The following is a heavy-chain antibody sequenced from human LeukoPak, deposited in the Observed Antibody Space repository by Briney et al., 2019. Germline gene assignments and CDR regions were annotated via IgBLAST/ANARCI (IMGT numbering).Heavy chain of an antibody. CDR2: ISGSGGST. V-gene: IGHV3-23*01. D-gene: IGHD3-22*01. CDR1: GFTFSSYG. Sequence: PGGSLRLSCAASGFTFSSYGMHWVRQAPGKGLEWVSVISGSGGSTYYVDSVKGRFTISRDNSKNTLSLQMNSLRAEDTAVYYCAKGDSGYYYDSSGYLNWFDPWGQGTLVTVSS. J-gene: IGHJ5*02. CDR3: AKGDSGYYYDSSGYLNWFDP.